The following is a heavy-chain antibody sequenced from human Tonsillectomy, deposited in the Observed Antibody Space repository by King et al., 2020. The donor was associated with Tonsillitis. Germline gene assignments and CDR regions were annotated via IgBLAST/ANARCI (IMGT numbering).Heavy chain of an antibody. V-gene: IGHV3-15*07. CDR2: IKSKMDGGTI. CDR1: GFTFRNAW. Sequence: VQLVESGGGLVKPGGSLRLSCAASGFTFRNAWMNWVRQAPGEGREWVGRIKSKMDGGTIDYAAPVKGRFTISRDDSKNTLYLQMNSLKNADTAVYYCTTNYSGYMVVWGKGTTVAVSS. CDR3: TTNYSGYMVV. D-gene: IGHD3-10*01. J-gene: IGHJ6*03.